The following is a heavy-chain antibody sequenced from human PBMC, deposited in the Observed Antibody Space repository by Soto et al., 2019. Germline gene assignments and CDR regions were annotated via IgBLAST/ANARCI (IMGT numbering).Heavy chain of an antibody. V-gene: IGHV4-39*07. CDR1: GGSLTSSSYY. D-gene: IGHD3-10*01. CDR3: ARDGYDGSGSPYPAY. J-gene: IGHJ4*02. Sequence: ASETLSLTCSVSGGSLTSSSYYWGWVRQPPGKGLEWIGHIYYSGTTYYSPSLTNRVTISVDSSTNQFSLRLSSVTAADTAVYYCARDGYDGSGSPYPAYWGPGAQVTVSS. CDR2: IYYSGTT.